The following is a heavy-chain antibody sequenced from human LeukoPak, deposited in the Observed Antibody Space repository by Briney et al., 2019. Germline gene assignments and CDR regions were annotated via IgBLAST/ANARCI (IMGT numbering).Heavy chain of an antibody. CDR3: AREGATHYYYYGMDV. CDR2: INPNSGGT. D-gene: IGHD1-26*01. CDR1: GYTFTGYY. J-gene: IGHJ6*02. V-gene: IGHV1-2*02. Sequence: ASVKVSCKASGYTFTGYYMHWVRQAPGQGLEWMGWINPNSGGTNYAQKFQGRVTMTRDTPISTAYMELSRLRSDDTAVYYCAREGATHYYYYGMDVWGQGTTVTVSS.